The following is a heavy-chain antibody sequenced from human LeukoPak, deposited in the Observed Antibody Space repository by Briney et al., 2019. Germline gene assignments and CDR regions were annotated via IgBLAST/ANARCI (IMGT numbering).Heavy chain of an antibody. Sequence: SETLSLTCTVSGDSISSYHWTWIRQPAGQGPEWIGRIIPSGSTDYSPSLKSRITMSIDTFKSQFSLELRSVTAADTAVYYCARDTTTVTGYGMDVWGQGTTVTVSS. CDR2: IIPSGST. D-gene: IGHD4-17*01. CDR3: ARDTTTVTGYGMDV. CDR1: GDSISSYH. V-gene: IGHV4-4*07. J-gene: IGHJ6*02.